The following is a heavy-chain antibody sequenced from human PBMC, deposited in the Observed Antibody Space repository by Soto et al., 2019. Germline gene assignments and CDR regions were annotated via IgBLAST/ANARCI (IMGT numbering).Heavy chain of an antibody. J-gene: IGHJ4*02. Sequence: GGSLRLSCAASGFTFSSYAMSWVRQAPGKGLEWVSAISGSGGSTYYADSVKGRFTISRDNSKNTLYLQMNSLRAEDTAVYYCAKGKKMATSATGIDYWGQGTLVTVSS. CDR2: ISGSGGST. CDR1: GFTFSSYA. D-gene: IGHD5-12*01. CDR3: AKGKKMATSATGIDY. V-gene: IGHV3-23*01.